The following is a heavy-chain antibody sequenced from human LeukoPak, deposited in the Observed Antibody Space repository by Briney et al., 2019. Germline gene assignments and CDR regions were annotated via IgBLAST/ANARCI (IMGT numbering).Heavy chain of an antibody. J-gene: IGHJ4*02. CDR3: ARRSGGLDY. D-gene: IGHD2-15*01. Sequence: GESLKISCKASGYSFTTYWIGWVRQMPGKGLEWMGIIYPGDSDTKYSPSFQGQVTMSADKSINTAYLQWNSLRASDTAMYYCARRSGGLDYWGQGTLVTVSS. V-gene: IGHV5-51*01. CDR2: IYPGDSDT. CDR1: GYSFTTYW.